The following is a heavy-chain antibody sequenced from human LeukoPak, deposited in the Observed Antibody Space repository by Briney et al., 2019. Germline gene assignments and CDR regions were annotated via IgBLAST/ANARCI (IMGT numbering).Heavy chain of an antibody. J-gene: IGHJ4*02. CDR1: GFSFSVYE. V-gene: IGHV3-48*03. CDR2: ISSSGSTT. Sequence: GGSLRLSCAASGFSFSVYEIHWVRQAPGEGLEWISDISSSGSTTYYADSVKGRFTISRDNAKNSLYLQMNSLRAEDTAVYYCSTAKFDNWGQGTLVTVSS. CDR3: STAKFDN.